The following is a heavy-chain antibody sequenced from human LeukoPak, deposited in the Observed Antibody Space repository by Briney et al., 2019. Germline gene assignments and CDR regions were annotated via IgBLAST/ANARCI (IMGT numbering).Heavy chain of an antibody. Sequence: SETLSLTCTVSGGSISSGSYYWSWIRQPAGKGLEWIGRIYTSGSTNYNPSLKSRVTVSVDTSKNQFSLKLSSVTAADTAVYYCARDGSKFHTSCCSWFDPWGQGTLVTVSS. CDR3: ARDGSKFHTSCCSWFDP. CDR1: GGSISSGSYY. CDR2: IYTSGST. V-gene: IGHV4-61*02. J-gene: IGHJ5*02. D-gene: IGHD2-2*01.